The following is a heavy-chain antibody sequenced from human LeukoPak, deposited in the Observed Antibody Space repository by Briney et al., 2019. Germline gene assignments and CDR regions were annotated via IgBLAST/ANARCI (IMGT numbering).Heavy chain of an antibody. CDR3: ARVSDTVPSIYFDF. D-gene: IGHD2/OR15-2a*01. CDR1: GASISGADHY. Sequence: SQTLSLTCFVSGASISGADHYWSRIRQPPGQGLEWIGDIYYSGTTSYNPSLKSRVLISVDTSKNHFSLKLSSVTAADTAMYYCARVSDTVPSIYFDFWGQGTLVTVSS. CDR2: IYYSGTT. J-gene: IGHJ4*02. V-gene: IGHV4-30-4*01.